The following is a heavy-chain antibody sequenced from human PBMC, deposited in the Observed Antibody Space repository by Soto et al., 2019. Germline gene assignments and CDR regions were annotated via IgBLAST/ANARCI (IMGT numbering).Heavy chain of an antibody. D-gene: IGHD2-2*01. CDR3: AKDVVYCSSTSCYFDYYYYGMDV. CDR2: ISGSGGST. J-gene: IGHJ6*02. Sequence: GGSLRLSCAASGFTFSSYAMSWVRQAPGKGLEWVSAISGSGGSTYYADSVKGQFTISRDNSKNTLYLQMNSLRAEDTAVYYCAKDVVYCSSTSCYFDYYYYGMDVWGQGTTVTVSS. CDR1: GFTFSSYA. V-gene: IGHV3-23*01.